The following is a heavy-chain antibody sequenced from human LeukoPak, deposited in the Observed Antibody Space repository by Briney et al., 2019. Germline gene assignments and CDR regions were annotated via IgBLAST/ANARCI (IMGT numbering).Heavy chain of an antibody. D-gene: IGHD3-3*01. CDR3: ARDYHDFWSGYYSA. Sequence: PSETLSLTCTVSGGSISSYYWSWIRQPPGKGLEWIGYIYYSGSTNYNPSLKSRVTISVDTSKNQFSLKLSSVTAADTAVYYCARDYHDFWSGYYSAWGQGTLVTVSS. V-gene: IGHV4-59*01. CDR1: GGSISSYY. J-gene: IGHJ5*02. CDR2: IYYSGST.